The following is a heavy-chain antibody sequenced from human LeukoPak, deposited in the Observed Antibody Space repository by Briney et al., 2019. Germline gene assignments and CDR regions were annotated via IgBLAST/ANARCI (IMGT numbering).Heavy chain of an antibody. D-gene: IGHD2-2*01. CDR3: ATGYGVVDNFDY. CDR2: FDPEDGET. Sequence: GASVKVSCKVSGYTLTELSMHCVRQAPGKGLEWMGGFDPEDGETIYAQKFQGRVTMTEDTSTDTAYMELSSLRSEDTAVYYCATGYGVVDNFDYWGQGTLVTVSS. J-gene: IGHJ4*02. V-gene: IGHV1-24*01. CDR1: GYTLTELS.